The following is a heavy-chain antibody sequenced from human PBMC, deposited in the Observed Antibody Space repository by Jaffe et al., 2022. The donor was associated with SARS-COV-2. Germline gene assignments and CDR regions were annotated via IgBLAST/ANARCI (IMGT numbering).Heavy chain of an antibody. J-gene: IGHJ4*02. CDR1: GGSISSGSYY. CDR3: ARLRWSTFDY. V-gene: IGHV4-61*02. Sequence: QVQLQESGPGLVKPSQTLSLTCTVSGGSISSGSYYWSWIRQPAGKGLEWIGRIYTSGSTNYNPSLKSRVTISVDTSKNQFSLKLSSVTAADTAVYYCARLRWSTFDYWGQGTLVTVSS. CDR2: IYTSGST. D-gene: IGHD4-17*01.